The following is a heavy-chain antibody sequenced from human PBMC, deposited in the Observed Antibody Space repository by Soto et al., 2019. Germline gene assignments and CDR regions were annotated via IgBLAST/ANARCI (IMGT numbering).Heavy chain of an antibody. Sequence: GGSLRLSCAASGFTCSRDAMSWVRQAPGKGLEWVSAISGSGGSTYYADSVKGRFTISRDNSKNTLYLQMNSLRAEDTAVYYCAKEVGYSYGLFDYWGQGTLVTVSS. D-gene: IGHD5-18*01. CDR2: ISGSGGST. CDR1: GFTCSRDA. V-gene: IGHV3-23*01. J-gene: IGHJ4*02. CDR3: AKEVGYSYGLFDY.